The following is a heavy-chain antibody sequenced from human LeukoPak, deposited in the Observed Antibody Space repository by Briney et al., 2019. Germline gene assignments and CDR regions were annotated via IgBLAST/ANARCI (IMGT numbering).Heavy chain of an antibody. CDR1: GGSISSSTCY. J-gene: IGHJ6*03. D-gene: IGHD5-24*01. V-gene: IGHV4-39*01. Sequence: SETLSLTCNVSGGSISSSTCYWGWIRQPPGKGLEWIGNILYSGSTSYNPSLKSRVTMSVDTSKNQFSLKLSSVTATDTAVYYCASRLDRDVGVYVGVWGKGTTVTVSS. CDR2: ILYSGST. CDR3: ASRLDRDVGVYVGV.